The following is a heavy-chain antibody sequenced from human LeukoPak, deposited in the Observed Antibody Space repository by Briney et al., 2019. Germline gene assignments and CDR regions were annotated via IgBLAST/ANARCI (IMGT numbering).Heavy chain of an antibody. CDR2: IGTAGDT. J-gene: IGHJ6*02. V-gene: IGHV3-13*01. CDR3: ARDLVGATPRDYYYYYGMDV. CDR1: GFTFSSYD. D-gene: IGHD1-26*01. Sequence: GGSLRLSCAASGFTFSSYDMHWVRQATGKGLEWVSAIGTAGDTYYPGSVKGRFTISRENAKNSLYLQMNSLRAGDTAVYYCARDLVGATPRDYYYYYGMDVWGQGTTVTVSS.